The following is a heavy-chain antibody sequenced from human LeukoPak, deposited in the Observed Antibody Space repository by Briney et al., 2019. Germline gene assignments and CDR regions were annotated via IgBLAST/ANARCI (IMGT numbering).Heavy chain of an antibody. D-gene: IGHD3-22*01. CDR2: IWYGGSNK. J-gene: IGHJ4*02. V-gene: IGHV3-33*01. CDR3: ARDYYDSSGYYYPNFDY. CDR1: GFTFSSYG. Sequence: GGSLRLSCAASGFTFSSYGMHWVRQAPGKGLEWVAVIWYGGSNKYYADSVKGQFTISRDNSKNTLYLQMNSLRAEDTAVYYCARDYYDSSGYYYPNFDYWGQGTLVTVSS.